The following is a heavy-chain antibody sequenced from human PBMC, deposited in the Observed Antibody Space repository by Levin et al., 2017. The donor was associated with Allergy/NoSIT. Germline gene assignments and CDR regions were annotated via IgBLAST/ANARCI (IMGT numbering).Heavy chain of an antibody. D-gene: IGHD3-16*01. Sequence: SETLSLTCAVYGGSFSGYYWGWIRQPPGKGLEWIGEINHSGSTNYNPSLKSRVTISVDTSKTPFSLKLSSVTAADTAVYYCARGVKGGIDYYYYGMDVWGQGTTVTVSS. CDR3: ARGVKGGIDYYYYGMDV. CDR1: GGSFSGYY. CDR2: INHSGST. J-gene: IGHJ6*02. V-gene: IGHV4-34*01.